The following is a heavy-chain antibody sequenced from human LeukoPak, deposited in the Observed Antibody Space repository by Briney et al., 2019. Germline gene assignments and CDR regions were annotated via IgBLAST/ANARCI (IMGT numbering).Heavy chain of an antibody. CDR1: GGSISSSSYY. CDR2: IYYSGST. V-gene: IGHV4-39*07. J-gene: IGHJ4*02. CDR3: ARGQGFGENGFDY. D-gene: IGHD3-10*01. Sequence: KPSETLSLTCTVSGGSISSSSYYWGWIRQPPGKGLEWIGSIYYSGSTYYNPSLKSRVTISVDTSKNQFSLKLSSVTAADTAVYYCARGQGFGENGFDYWGQGTLVTVSS.